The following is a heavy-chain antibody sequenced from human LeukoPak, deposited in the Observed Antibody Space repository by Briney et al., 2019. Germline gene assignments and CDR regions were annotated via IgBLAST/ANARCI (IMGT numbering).Heavy chain of an antibody. CDR1: GGSISSGGYS. D-gene: IGHD4-23*01. J-gene: IGHJ6*02. Sequence: SETLSLTCAVSGGSISSGGYSWSWIRQPPGKGLEWIGYIYHSGSTYYNPSLKSRVTISVDTSKNQFSLKLSSVTAADTAVYYCARMGTTVAVYYYYGMDVWGQGTTVTVSS. CDR3: ARMGTTVAVYYYYGMDV. V-gene: IGHV4-30-2*01. CDR2: IYHSGST.